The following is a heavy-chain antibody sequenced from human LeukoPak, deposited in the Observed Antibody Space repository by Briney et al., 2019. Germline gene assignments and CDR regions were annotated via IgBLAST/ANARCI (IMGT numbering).Heavy chain of an antibody. CDR3: ARSVQLQLSHNWYFDL. V-gene: IGHV4-59*01. CDR1: GGSISSYY. Sequence: SETLSLTCTVSGGSISSYYWSWIRQPPGKGLEWIGYIYYSGSTNYNPSLKSRVTISVDTSKNQFPLKLSSVTAADTAVYYCARSVQLQLSHNWYFDLWGRGTLVTVSS. CDR2: IYYSGST. J-gene: IGHJ2*01. D-gene: IGHD2-2*01.